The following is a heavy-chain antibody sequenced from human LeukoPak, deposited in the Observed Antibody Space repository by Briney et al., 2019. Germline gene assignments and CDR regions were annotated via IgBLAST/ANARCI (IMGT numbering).Heavy chain of an antibody. Sequence: SQTLSLTCSVSTVSFSGGAYYWSWIRQYPGKGLEWIGYIYYDGSTNYKPSLKSRVTISVDTSKNQFSLKLSSVTAADTAVYYCARGRGGSSFIYWGQGTLVTVSS. V-gene: IGHV4-31*03. D-gene: IGHD1-26*01. CDR1: TVSFSGGAYY. CDR2: IYYDGST. J-gene: IGHJ4*02. CDR3: ARGRGGSSFIY.